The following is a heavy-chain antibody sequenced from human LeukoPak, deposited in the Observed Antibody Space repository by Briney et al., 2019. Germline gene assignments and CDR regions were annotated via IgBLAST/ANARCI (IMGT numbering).Heavy chain of an antibody. CDR3: ARQRQFDDAFDI. J-gene: IGHJ3*02. CDR1: GFTFDDYA. CDR2: ISWNSGSI. Sequence: PGGSLRLSCAASGFTFDDYAMHWVRQAPGKGLEWVSGISWNSGSIGYADSVKSRFTISRDNAKNSLYLQMNSLRAEDTALYYCARQRQFDDAFDIWGQGTMVTVSS. V-gene: IGHV3-9*01. D-gene: IGHD3-10*01.